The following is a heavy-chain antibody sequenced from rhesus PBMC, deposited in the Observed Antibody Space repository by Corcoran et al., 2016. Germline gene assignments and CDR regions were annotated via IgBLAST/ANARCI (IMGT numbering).Heavy chain of an antibody. J-gene: IGHJ4*01. Sequence: EVQLVESGAGLVPPGGSLRLSCAASGFTFSDSWMTWVRQAPGKGLEWVASIKRKSEGETADNAASVKGRITISRDESKNTLYLQMNNLKTEDTAVYYCTTAGSWNLNYWGQGVLVTVSS. CDR1: GFTFSDSW. CDR3: TTAGSWNLNY. CDR2: IKRKSEGETA. D-gene: IGHD6-25*01. V-gene: IGHV3-30*02.